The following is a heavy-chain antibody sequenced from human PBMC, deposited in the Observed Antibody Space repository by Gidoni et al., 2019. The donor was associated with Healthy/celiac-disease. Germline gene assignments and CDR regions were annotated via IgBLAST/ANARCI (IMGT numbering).Heavy chain of an antibody. CDR2: ISAYNGNT. D-gene: IGHD1-26*01. Sequence: QVQLVQSGAEVKKPGASVKVSCKASGYTFTSYGISWLRQAPGQGLEWMGWISAYNGNTNYAQKLQGRVTMTTDTSTSTAYMELRSLRSDDTAVYYCARVPIVGATIGVDAFDIWGQGTMVTVSS. V-gene: IGHV1-18*01. CDR1: GYTFTSYG. J-gene: IGHJ3*02. CDR3: ARVPIVGATIGVDAFDI.